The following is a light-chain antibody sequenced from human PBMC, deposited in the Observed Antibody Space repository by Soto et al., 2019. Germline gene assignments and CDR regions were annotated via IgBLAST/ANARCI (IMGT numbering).Light chain of an antibody. CDR1: STNIGSNA. V-gene: IGLV1-44*01. CDR3: AAWDDSPNGHYV. J-gene: IGLJ1*01. CDR2: SNN. Sequence: QSVLTQPPSASGTPGQRVTISCSGSSTNIGSNAVNWYQALPGTAPKLLIYSNNQRPSGVPVRFSGSKSGTSASLAISGLQSEDEADYYCAAWDDSPNGHYVFGTGTKLTVL.